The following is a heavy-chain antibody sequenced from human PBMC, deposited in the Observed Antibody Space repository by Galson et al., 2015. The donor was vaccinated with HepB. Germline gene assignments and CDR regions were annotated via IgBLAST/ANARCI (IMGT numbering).Heavy chain of an antibody. D-gene: IGHD2-2*01. CDR1: GYTFTSYY. CDR3: ARYSSTMAFDY. V-gene: IGHV1-46*01. J-gene: IGHJ4*02. CDR2: INPSGDSA. Sequence: SVKVSCKASGYTFTSYYMFWVRQAPGQGLEWMGLINPSGDSATYSQKFQGTVTMTRDTSTSTVYMELSSLRSEDTAVYYCARYSSTMAFDYWGQRTLVTVSS.